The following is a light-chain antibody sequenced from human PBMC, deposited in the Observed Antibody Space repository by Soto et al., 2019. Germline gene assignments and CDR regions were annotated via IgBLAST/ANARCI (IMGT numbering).Light chain of an antibody. Sequence: SYELTQPPSVSVAPGKTARSTCGGNNSGSKSVHGYHQKPGQAPVLVIYYDSERPSGIPERFYGSNYGNTASLTSSRVEDDEEADNYCQVRDSSSNPRAVFGTGNKLSVL. CDR2: YDS. CDR3: QVRDSSSNPRAV. V-gene: IGLV3-21*04. J-gene: IGLJ1*01. CDR1: NSGSKS.